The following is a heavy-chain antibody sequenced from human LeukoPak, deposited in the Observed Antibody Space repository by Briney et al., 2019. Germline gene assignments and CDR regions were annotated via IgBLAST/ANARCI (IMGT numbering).Heavy chain of an antibody. D-gene: IGHD3-9*01. CDR1: GYTFTSYY. Sequence: ASVKVSCKASGYTFTSYYMHWVRQAPGQGLEWMGWINPNSGGTNYAQKFQGRVTMTRDTSISTAYMELSRLRSDDTAVYYCARVYDILTGYFDYWGQGTLVTVSS. J-gene: IGHJ4*02. V-gene: IGHV1-2*02. CDR2: INPNSGGT. CDR3: ARVYDILTGYFDY.